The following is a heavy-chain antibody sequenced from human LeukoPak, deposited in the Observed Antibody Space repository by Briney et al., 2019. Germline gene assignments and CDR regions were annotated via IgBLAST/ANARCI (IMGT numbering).Heavy chain of an antibody. CDR2: ISSSSTI. D-gene: IGHD3-9*01. V-gene: IGHV3-48*04. CDR3: ARGGSDILTQHDY. Sequence: GGSLRLSCSASGFTFSTYSMNWVRQAPGKGLEWVSYISSSSTIYYADSLKGRFTISRDNAKNSLYLQMNSLRAEDTAVYYCARGGSDILTQHDYWGQGTLVTVSS. CDR1: GFTFSTYS. J-gene: IGHJ4*02.